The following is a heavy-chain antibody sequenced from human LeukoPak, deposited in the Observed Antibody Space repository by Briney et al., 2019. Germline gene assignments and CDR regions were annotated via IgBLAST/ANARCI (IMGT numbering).Heavy chain of an antibody. CDR1: GFTFSRYG. CDR3: ARDVGPGYYYGMDV. V-gene: IGHV3-33*01. Sequence: GGSLRLSCAASGFTFSRYGMLWVRQAPGKGLEWVAVIWYDGSNKYYADSVKGRFTFSRDNSKNTLYLQMNSLRDEDTAVYFCARDVGPGYYYGMDVWGQGTTVTVSS. J-gene: IGHJ6*02. CDR2: IWYDGSNK. D-gene: IGHD1-26*01.